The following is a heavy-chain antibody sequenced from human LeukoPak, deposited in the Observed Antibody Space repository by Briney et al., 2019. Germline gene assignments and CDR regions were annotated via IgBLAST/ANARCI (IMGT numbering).Heavy chain of an antibody. CDR3: AKGDGYNYDNWFDP. Sequence: GGSLRLSCAASGFTFSSYALNWVRQAPGKGLEWVSSISGSGGSTYYADFVKRRFTISRDNSKNTLYLQVNSLRAEDTAVYYCAKGDGYNYDNWFDPWGQGTLVTVSS. V-gene: IGHV3-23*01. CDR1: GFTFSSYA. D-gene: IGHD5-24*01. CDR2: ISGSGGST. J-gene: IGHJ5*02.